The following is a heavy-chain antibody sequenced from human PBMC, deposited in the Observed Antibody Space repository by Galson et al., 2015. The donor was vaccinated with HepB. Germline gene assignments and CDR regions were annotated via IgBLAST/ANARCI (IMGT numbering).Heavy chain of an antibody. CDR1: DGSISSSRHY. D-gene: IGHD2-2*01. CDR3: VRPRYCSSATCSAAFDL. Sequence: SETLSLTCTVSDGSISSSRHYWGWIRQPPGTGLEWIGRIYYSGSTYYSPSLKSRATISVDTSKNQFSLKVTSVTAADMATYYCVRPRYCSSATCSAAFDLWGQGTLVTVSS. CDR2: IYYSGST. J-gene: IGHJ4*02. V-gene: IGHV4-39*01.